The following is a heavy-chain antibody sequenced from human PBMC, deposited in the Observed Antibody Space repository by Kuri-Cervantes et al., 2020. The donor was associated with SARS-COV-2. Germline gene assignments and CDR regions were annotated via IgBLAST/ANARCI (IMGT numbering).Heavy chain of an antibody. CDR3: VKARPFLEWLSPFDY. D-gene: IGHD3-3*02. CDR2: IWYDGSNK. CDR1: GFSFSSYG. J-gene: IGHJ4*02. V-gene: IGHV3-33*06. Sequence: GESLKISCAASGFSFSSYGMHWVRQAPGKGLEWVAVIWYDGSNKYYADSVKGRFTISRDNSKNTLYLQMNSLRAEDTAVYYCVKARPFLEWLSPFDYWGQGTLVTVSS.